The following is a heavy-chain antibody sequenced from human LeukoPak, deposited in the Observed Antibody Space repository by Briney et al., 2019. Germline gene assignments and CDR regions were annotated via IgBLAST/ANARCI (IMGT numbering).Heavy chain of an antibody. CDR2: IYYSGST. CDR1: GGSISSYY. CDR3: ARRYSGSSYDAFDI. D-gene: IGHD1-26*01. J-gene: IGHJ3*02. Sequence: SETLSLTSTVSGGSISSYYWSWIRPPPGKGLEGIGYIYYSGSTNYNPSLKSRVTISVDTPKNQFSLKLSSVTAADTAVYYCARRYSGSSYDAFDIWGQGTMVTVSS. V-gene: IGHV4-59*01.